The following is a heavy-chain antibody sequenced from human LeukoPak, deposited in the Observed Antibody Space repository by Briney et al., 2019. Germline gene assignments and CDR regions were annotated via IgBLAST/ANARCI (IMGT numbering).Heavy chain of an antibody. Sequence: GASVTVACKASGYTFSSYGITWVRQAPGQGLEWMGWISAYSGDTNYAQKLQDRVTVTTDTSTRTAYMELRSLRSDDTAVYYCASNSGSDSSGYTYWGQGTLVTVSS. J-gene: IGHJ4*02. CDR3: ASNSGSDSSGYTY. CDR1: GYTFSSYG. V-gene: IGHV1-18*01. CDR2: ISAYSGDT. D-gene: IGHD3-22*01.